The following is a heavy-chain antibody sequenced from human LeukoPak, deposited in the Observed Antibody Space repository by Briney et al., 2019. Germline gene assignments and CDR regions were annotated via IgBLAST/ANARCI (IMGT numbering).Heavy chain of an antibody. CDR3: ARHGFRSGSYYFDY. D-gene: IGHD1-26*01. Sequence: SETLSLICTVSGGSISSNYWSWIRQPPGKGLEWIGYIYTSGSTNYNPSLKSRVTMSVDTSENQFSLKLSSVTAADTAVYYCARHGFRSGSYYFDYWGQGTLVTVSS. CDR2: IYTSGST. V-gene: IGHV4-4*09. J-gene: IGHJ4*02. CDR1: GGSISSNY.